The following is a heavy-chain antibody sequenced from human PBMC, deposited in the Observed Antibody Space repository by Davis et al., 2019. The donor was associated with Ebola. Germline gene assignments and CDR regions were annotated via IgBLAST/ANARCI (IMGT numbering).Heavy chain of an antibody. J-gene: IGHJ4*02. CDR3: ARDYSYDSSGYYDY. CDR2: IYYSGST. V-gene: IGHV4-59*01. Sequence: SETLSLTCTVSGGSISSYYWSWIRQPPRKGLEWIGYIYYSGSTNYNPSLKSRVTISVDTSKNQFSLKLSSVTAADTAVYYCARDYSYDSSGYYDYWGQGTLVTVSS. CDR1: GGSISSYY. D-gene: IGHD3-22*01.